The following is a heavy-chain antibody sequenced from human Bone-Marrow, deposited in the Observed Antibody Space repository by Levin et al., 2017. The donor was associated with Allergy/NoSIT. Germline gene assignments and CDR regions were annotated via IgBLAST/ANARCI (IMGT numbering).Heavy chain of an antibody. V-gene: IGHV1-69*04. CDR2: FIPILGLT. CDR1: GGTFSTYT. CDR3: ATEKVDTEVHRPGLFEY. Sequence: PGGSLRLSCKASGGTFSTYTFSWVRQAPGQGLEWMGRFIPILGLTNLAQKFQGRVTLTADRSTTTAYMELISLRSEDTAVYYCATEKVDTEVHRPGLFEYWGQGTLVTVSS. J-gene: IGHJ4*02. D-gene: IGHD5-18*01.